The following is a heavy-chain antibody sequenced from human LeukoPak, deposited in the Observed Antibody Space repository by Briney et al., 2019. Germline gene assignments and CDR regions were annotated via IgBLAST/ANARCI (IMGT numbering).Heavy chain of an antibody. CDR3: ARDYNVGGPYYGMDV. J-gene: IGHJ6*02. Sequence: ASVKVSCKASGYTFTRYYIHWVRQAPGRRLEWMGIINPSGGSTSYAQNFQGRVTMTRDTSTRTVYMELTSLRSEDTAVYHCARDYNVGGPYYGMDVWGQGTTVTVSS. CDR2: INPSGGST. D-gene: IGHD1-1*01. CDR1: GYTFTRYY. V-gene: IGHV1-46*01.